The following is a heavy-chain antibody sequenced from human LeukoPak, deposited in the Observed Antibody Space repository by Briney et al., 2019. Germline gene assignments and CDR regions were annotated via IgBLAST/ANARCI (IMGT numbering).Heavy chain of an antibody. CDR1: GGSISNYY. D-gene: IGHD2/OR15-2a*01. CDR3: ARDFYGDDGHHPFDY. J-gene: IGHJ4*02. Sequence: SQTLSLTCSVSGGSISNYYWNWLRQPAGKGLEWIGRIYASGSTNYNPSLKSRVTISMDKSKNHFSLNLKSVTAADTAFYYCARDFYGDDGHHPFDYWGQGIQVTVSS. V-gene: IGHV4-4*07. CDR2: IYASGST.